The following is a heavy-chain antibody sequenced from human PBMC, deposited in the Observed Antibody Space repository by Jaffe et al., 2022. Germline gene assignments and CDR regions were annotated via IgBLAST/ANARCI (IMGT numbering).Heavy chain of an antibody. J-gene: IGHJ6*03. V-gene: IGHV5-51*01. D-gene: IGHD1-7*01. CDR1: GYTFITYW. CDR2: IYAGNSDT. CDR3: ARHITGSTYYIDV. Sequence: EVQLVQSGAEMKEPGESLKISCKGSGYTFITYWIGWVRQMPGKGLEWMGIIYAGNSDTRYSPSFQGQVTISVDKSINTAYLQWSSLKASDTAIYYCARHITGSTYYIDVWGTGTTVTVSS.